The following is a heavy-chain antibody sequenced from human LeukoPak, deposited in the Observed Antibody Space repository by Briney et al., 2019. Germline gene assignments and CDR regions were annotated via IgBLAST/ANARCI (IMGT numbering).Heavy chain of an antibody. CDR3: ARLWGDYPDY. CDR2: IDPSDSYT. D-gene: IGHD3-16*01. Sequence: GESLKISCKGSGYSFTSYWTSWVRQMPGKGLEWMGRIDPSDSYTNYSPSFQGHVTISADKSITTAYLQWSSLKASDTAMYYCARLWGDYPDYWGQGTLVTVSS. V-gene: IGHV5-10-1*01. J-gene: IGHJ4*02. CDR1: GYSFTSYW.